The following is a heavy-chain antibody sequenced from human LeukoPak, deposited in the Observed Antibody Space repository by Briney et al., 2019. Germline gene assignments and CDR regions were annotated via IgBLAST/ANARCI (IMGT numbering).Heavy chain of an antibody. V-gene: IGHV3-73*01. J-gene: IGHJ5*02. CDR3: TRRAKDDRSGYYST. D-gene: IGHD3-22*01. CDR1: GFTFRGSA. Sequence: GGSLRLSCAASGFTFRGSAMHWVRQASGKGLEWVIRIRSKANSYETAYAASVKGRFTISRDESKNTAYLQMNSLKTEDTAVYYCTRRAKDDRSGYYSTWGQGTLVTVSS. CDR2: IRSKANSYET.